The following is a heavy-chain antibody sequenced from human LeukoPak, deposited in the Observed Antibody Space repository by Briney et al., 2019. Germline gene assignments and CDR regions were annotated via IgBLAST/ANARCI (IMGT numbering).Heavy chain of an antibody. CDR3: ARDPDAATGYCSSTSCYTSGGTFDY. D-gene: IGHD2-2*02. J-gene: IGHJ4*02. CDR1: GDSVSSNSAA. Sequence: SQTLSLTCAISGDSVSSNSAAWNWIRQSPSRGLEWLGRTYYRSKWYNDYAVSVKSRITINPDTSKNQFSLQLNSVTPEDTAVYYCARDPDAATGYCSSTSCYTSGGTFDYWGQGTLVTVSS. CDR2: TYYRSKWYN. V-gene: IGHV6-1*01.